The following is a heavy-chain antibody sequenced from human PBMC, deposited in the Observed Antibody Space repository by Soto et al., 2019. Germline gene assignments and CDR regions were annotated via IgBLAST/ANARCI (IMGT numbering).Heavy chain of an antibody. D-gene: IGHD5-12*01. J-gene: IGHJ6*02. CDR2: INAGNGNT. CDR1: GDTFTSYA. CDR3: ARGGGYSGYLYYYYGMDV. Sequence: SVKVCCKASGDTFTSYAIHWVRQAPGQRLEWMGWINAGNGNTKYSQKFQGRVTMTRDTSTSTVYMELSSLRSEDTAVYYCARGGGYSGYLYYYYGMDVWGQGTTVTVSS. V-gene: IGHV1-3*01.